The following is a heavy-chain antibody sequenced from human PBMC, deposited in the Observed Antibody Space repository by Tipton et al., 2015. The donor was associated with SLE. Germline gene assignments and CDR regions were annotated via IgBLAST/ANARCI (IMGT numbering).Heavy chain of an antibody. V-gene: IGHV4-39*01. J-gene: IGHJ6*02. D-gene: IGHD6-6*01. Sequence: TLSLTCTVSGGSISSSSYYWGWIRQPPGKGLEWIGSIYYSGSTYYNPSLKSRVTISVDTSKNQFSLKLSSVTAADTAVYYCARRGQLDYYYYYGMDVWGQGTTVTVSS. CDR3: ARRGQLDYYYYYGMDV. CDR2: IYYSGST. CDR1: GGSISSSSYY.